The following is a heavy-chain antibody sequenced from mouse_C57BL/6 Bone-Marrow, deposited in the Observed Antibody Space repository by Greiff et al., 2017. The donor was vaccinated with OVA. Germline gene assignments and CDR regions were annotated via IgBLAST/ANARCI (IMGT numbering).Heavy chain of an antibody. CDR2: IDPETGGP. J-gene: IGHJ4*01. V-gene: IGHV1-15*01. CDR3: TRSWYYGSSL. Sequence: VQLQQSGAALVRPGASVTLSCKASGYTFTDYEMHWVKQTPVHGLEWIGAIDPETGGPASNQKFTGKVILTADKSYSTADMERRSLTSEDSAVYYCTRSWYYGSSLWGQGTAVTVSS. D-gene: IGHD1-1*01. CDR1: GYTFTDYE.